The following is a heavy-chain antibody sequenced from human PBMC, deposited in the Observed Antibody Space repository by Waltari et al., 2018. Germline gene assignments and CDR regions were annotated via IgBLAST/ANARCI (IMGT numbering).Heavy chain of an antibody. CDR1: GGSISSSSYY. CDR2: IYYSGST. CDR3: ARHPAMTIMLWYFDL. V-gene: IGHV4-39*01. D-gene: IGHD2-8*01. Sequence: QLQLQESGPGLVKPSETLSLTCTVSGGSISSSSYYWGWILQPPGKGLEWSGRIYYSGSTYYNPSLKSRVTISVDTSKNQFSLKLSSVTAADTAVYYCARHPAMTIMLWYFDLWGRGTLVTVSS. J-gene: IGHJ2*01.